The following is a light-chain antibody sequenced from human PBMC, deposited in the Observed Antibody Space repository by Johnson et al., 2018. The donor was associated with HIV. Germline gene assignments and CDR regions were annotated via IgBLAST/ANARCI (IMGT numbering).Light chain of an antibody. CDR3: GTWDTSLSAGGV. Sequence: QSVLTQPPSVSAAPGQTVTISCSGSSSNIGNNYVSWYQQLPGTAPKLLIYENTQRPSGIPDRFSGSKSGTSATLGITGLQTGDEADYYCGTWDTSLSAGGVFGTGTKVTVL. CDR1: SSNIGNNY. J-gene: IGLJ1*01. CDR2: ENT. V-gene: IGLV1-51*02.